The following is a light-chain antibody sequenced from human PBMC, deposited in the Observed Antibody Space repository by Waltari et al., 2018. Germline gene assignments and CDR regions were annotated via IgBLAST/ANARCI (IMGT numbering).Light chain of an antibody. CDR2: GAS. J-gene: IGKJ1*01. Sequence: DIQMTQSPSSLSASVGDRVTITCRASQGISNYLAWYQQKPGKVPKLLIYGASTLQSGVPSRFSGSGSGTEFTLTINSLQPEDVATYYCQKYNSALGTFGQGTKVEIK. CDR1: QGISNY. V-gene: IGKV1-27*01. CDR3: QKYNSALGT.